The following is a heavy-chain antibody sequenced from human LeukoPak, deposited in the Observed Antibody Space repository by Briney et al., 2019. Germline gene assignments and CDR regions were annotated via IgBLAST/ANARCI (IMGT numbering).Heavy chain of an antibody. CDR1: GYTFTGYY. D-gene: IGHD5-18*01. V-gene: IGHV1-2*06. J-gene: IGHJ4*02. CDR3: ARDQDGFSYGLQFDY. CDR2: INPNSGGT. Sequence: ASVKVSCKASGYTFTGYYMHWVRQAPGQGLEWMGRINPNSGGTNYAQKFRGRVTMTRDTSISTAYMELSRLRSDDTAVYSCARDQDGFSYGLQFDYWGQGTLVTVSS.